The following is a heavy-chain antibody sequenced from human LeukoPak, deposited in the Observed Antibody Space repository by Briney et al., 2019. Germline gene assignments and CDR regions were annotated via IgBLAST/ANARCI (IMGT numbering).Heavy chain of an antibody. Sequence: GGSLRLSCVASGFTFSDHYMDWVRQAPGKGLEWIGRTRNKANSYTTEYAASVKGRITISRDDAKNSVYLQVNSLKTEDTAVYYCARLSQQNDAWVGDWGQGTLVTVSS. V-gene: IGHV3-72*01. D-gene: IGHD1-1*01. CDR2: TRNKANSYTT. CDR1: GFTFSDHY. CDR3: ARLSQQNDAWVGD. J-gene: IGHJ4*02.